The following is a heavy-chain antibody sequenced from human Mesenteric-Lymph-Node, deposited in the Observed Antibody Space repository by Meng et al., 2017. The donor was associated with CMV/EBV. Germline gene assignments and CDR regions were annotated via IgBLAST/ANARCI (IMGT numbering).Heavy chain of an antibody. CDR2: IDSTSNYK. CDR3: ARGGDTGASDY. CDR1: GFNFYTYG. Sequence: GGSLRLSCAASGFNFYTYGMAWVRQAPGKGLEWVSSIDSTSNYKYYPDSVKGRFTISRDNAKNSLYLQMNSLRAEDTAVYYCARGGDTGASDYWGQGSQVTVSS. J-gene: IGHJ4*02. V-gene: IGHV3-21*01. D-gene: IGHD7-27*01.